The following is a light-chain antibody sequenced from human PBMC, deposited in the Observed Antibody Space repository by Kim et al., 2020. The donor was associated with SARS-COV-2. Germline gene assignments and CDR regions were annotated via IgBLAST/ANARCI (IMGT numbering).Light chain of an antibody. J-gene: IGLJ2*01. V-gene: IGLV1-47*01. Sequence: RVTISCSGSISNIVSNYVYWYQQLPGTAPKLLIYRNNQRPSGVPDRFSGSKSGTSASLAISGLRSEDEADYYCAAWDDSLSGRGVFGGGTKVTVL. CDR2: RNN. CDR1: ISNIVSNY. CDR3: AAWDDSLSGRGV.